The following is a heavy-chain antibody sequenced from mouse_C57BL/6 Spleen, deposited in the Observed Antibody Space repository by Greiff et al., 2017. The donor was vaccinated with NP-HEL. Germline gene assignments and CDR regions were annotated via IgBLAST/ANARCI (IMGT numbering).Heavy chain of an antibody. J-gene: IGHJ4*01. CDR2: IYPRSGNT. Sequence: QVQLQQSGAELARPGASVKLSCKASGYTFTSYGISWVKQRTGQGLEWIGEIYPRSGNTYYNEKFKGKATLTADKSSSTAYMELRSLTSEDSAVYFCARKGNYYGHYYAMDYWGQGTSVTVSS. CDR1: GYTFTSYG. D-gene: IGHD1-1*01. V-gene: IGHV1-81*01. CDR3: ARKGNYYGHYYAMDY.